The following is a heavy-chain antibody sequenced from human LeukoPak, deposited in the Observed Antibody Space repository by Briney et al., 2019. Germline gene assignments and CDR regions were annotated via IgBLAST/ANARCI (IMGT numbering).Heavy chain of an antibody. CDR3: ARGYCSGGSCYSVENWFDP. D-gene: IGHD2-15*01. Sequence: ASVKVSCKAAGYTFSGYYMFWVRQAPGQGLEWMGRINPNSGGTNYAQKFQGRVTMTRDTSISTAYMELSRLRSDDTAVYYCARGYCSGGSCYSVENWFDPWGQGTLVTVSS. CDR2: INPNSGGT. V-gene: IGHV1-2*06. CDR1: GYTFSGYY. J-gene: IGHJ5*02.